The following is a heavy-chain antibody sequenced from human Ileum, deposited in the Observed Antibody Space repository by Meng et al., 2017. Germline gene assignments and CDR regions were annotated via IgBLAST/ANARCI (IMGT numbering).Heavy chain of an antibody. CDR2: ISSSGRTI. D-gene: IGHD3-3*01. CDR3: ARDAYYRYYDVSWRNFDY. CDR1: GFTLTTYE. V-gene: IGHV3-48*03. Sequence: GGSLRLSCAASGFTLTTYEVNWVRQAPGKGLEWVSYISSSGRTIYYADSVKGRFTISRDNANNSLYLQMNSLRAEDTAVYYCARDAYYRYYDVSWRNFDYWGQGTLVTVSS. J-gene: IGHJ4*02.